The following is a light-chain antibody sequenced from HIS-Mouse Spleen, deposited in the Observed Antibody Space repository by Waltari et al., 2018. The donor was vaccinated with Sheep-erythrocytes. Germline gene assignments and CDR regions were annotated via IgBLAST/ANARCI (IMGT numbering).Light chain of an antibody. Sequence: SSELTQDPAVSVALGQTVRITCQGDSLRSYYASWYQQKPGQAPVLVIYGKNNRPSGIPDRFSGSSSGNTASLTITGAQAEDEADYYCTARDSSGKVFGGGTKLTVL. CDR2: GKN. J-gene: IGLJ2*01. V-gene: IGLV3-19*01. CDR1: SLRSYY. CDR3: TARDSSGKV.